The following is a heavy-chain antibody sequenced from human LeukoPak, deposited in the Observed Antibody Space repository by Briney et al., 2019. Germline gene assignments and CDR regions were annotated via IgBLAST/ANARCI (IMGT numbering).Heavy chain of an antibody. CDR1: GYTFTSYG. J-gene: IGHJ4*02. CDR3: ARDLRRYCSSTSCVSPY. CDR2: ISAYNSNT. Sequence: ASVKVSCKASGYTFTSYGISWVRQAPGQGLEWMGWISAYNSNTNYAQKLQGRVTMTTDTSTSTAYMELRSLRSDDTAVYYCARDLRRYCSSTSCVSPYWGQGTLVTVSS. D-gene: IGHD2-2*01. V-gene: IGHV1-18*01.